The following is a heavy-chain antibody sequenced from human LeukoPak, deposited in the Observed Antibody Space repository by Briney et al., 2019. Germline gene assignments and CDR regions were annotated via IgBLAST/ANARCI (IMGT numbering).Heavy chain of an antibody. CDR3: ARGGGGSGNFDY. J-gene: IGHJ4*02. D-gene: IGHD6-19*01. CDR1: GYTFTSYD. V-gene: IGHV1-8*01. Sequence: VSVKVSCKASGYTFTSYDIDWVRQATGQGLEWMGWMNPNSGNTGYAQKFQGRVTMTRNTSINTAYMELSSLRSEDTAVYYCARGGGGSGNFDYWGQGTLVTVSS. CDR2: MNPNSGNT.